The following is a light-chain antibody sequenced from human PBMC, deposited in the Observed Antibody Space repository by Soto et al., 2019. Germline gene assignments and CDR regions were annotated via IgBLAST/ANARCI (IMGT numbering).Light chain of an antibody. J-gene: IGLJ1*01. CDR3: CSYAGSSTYV. V-gene: IGLV2-23*01. Sequence: QSVLTQPASVSGSPGQSITISCTGTSRDVGNYDLVSWYQQLPGKAPKFILYEGSKRPSGVSNRFSGSKSGNTASLTISGLQAEDEADYYCCSYAGSSTYVFGTGTKVTVL. CDR1: SRDVGNYDL. CDR2: EGS.